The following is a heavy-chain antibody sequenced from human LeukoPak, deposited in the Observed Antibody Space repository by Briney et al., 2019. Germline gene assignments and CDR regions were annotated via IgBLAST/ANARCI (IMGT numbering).Heavy chain of an antibody. J-gene: IGHJ6*03. CDR1: RFTFSSYS. CDR3: ARAGYDILTGYSASYMDG. D-gene: IGHD3-9*01. V-gene: IGHV3-21*01. Sequence: GGSLRLSCAASRFTFSSYSMTWVRQAPGKGLEWVSSMSSGSRYIYYADSVRGRFTISRDNAKRALYLQMNSLRAEDTAVYYCARAGYDILTGYSASYMDGWGKGTTVTVSS. CDR2: MSSGSRYI.